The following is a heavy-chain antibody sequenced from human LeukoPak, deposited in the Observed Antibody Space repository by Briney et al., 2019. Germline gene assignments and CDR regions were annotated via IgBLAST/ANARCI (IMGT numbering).Heavy chain of an antibody. CDR2: ITPIFGTA. Sequence: SVKVSCKASGGTFSSYAISWVRQAPGQGLEWMGGITPIFGTANYAQKFQGRVTITADESTSTAYMELSSLRSEDTAVYYCARALDPYYYGSGSYQEDAFDIWGQGTMVTVSS. V-gene: IGHV1-69*13. D-gene: IGHD3-10*01. J-gene: IGHJ3*02. CDR3: ARALDPYYYGSGSYQEDAFDI. CDR1: GGTFSSYA.